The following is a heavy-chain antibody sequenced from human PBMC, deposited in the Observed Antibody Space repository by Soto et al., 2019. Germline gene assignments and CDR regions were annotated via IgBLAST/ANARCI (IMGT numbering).Heavy chain of an antibody. J-gene: IGHJ3*02. CDR3: AKDRITIFEVVLSPHDAFDI. V-gene: IGHV3-23*01. CDR2: ISGSGGST. D-gene: IGHD3-3*01. Sequence: PGGSLRLSCAASGFTFSSYAMSWVRQAPGKGLEWVSAISGSGGSTYYADSVKGRFTISRDNSKNTLYLQMNSLRAEDTAVYYCAKDRITIFEVVLSPHDAFDIWGQGTMVTVSS. CDR1: GFTFSSYA.